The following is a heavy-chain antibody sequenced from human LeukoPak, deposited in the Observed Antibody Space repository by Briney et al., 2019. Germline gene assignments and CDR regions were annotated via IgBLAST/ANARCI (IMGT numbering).Heavy chain of an antibody. D-gene: IGHD5-12*01. CDR3: AREGIVATNLFDY. V-gene: IGHV4-39*07. Sequence: SETLSLTCTASGGSISSSSYYWGWIRQPPGKGLEWIGSIYYSGSTYYNPSLKSRVTISVDTSKNQFSLKLSSVTAADTAVYYCAREGIVATNLFDYWGQGTLVTVSS. CDR2: IYYSGST. J-gene: IGHJ4*02. CDR1: GGSISSSSYY.